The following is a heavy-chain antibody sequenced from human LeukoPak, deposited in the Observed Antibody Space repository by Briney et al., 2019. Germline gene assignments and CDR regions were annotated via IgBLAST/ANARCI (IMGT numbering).Heavy chain of an antibody. V-gene: IGHV3-64*01. CDR3: AREACGSSFNWFDP. CDR2: ISSNGGST. D-gene: IGHD6-13*01. CDR1: GFTFSGYT. J-gene: IGHJ5*02. Sequence: GGSLILSCAASGFTFSGYTMHWVRQAPGKGLEYVSAISSNGGSTYYANSVKGRFTISRDNSKNTLYLQMGSLRAEDKGVYYCAREACGSSFNWFDPWGQGTLVTVSS.